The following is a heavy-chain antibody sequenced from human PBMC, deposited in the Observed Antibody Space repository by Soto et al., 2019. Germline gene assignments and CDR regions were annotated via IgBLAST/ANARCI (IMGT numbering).Heavy chain of an antibody. CDR2: ISSSSSYI. V-gene: IGHV3-21*01. Sequence: GGSLRLSCAASGFTFSSYSMNWVRQAPGKGLEWVSSISSSSSYIYYADSVKGRFTISRDNAKNSLYLQMNSLRAEDTAVYYCANQQEPNWNDPAPYNYYYGMDVWGQGTTVTVSS. J-gene: IGHJ6*02. CDR1: GFTFSSYS. CDR3: ANQQEPNWNDPAPYNYYYGMDV. D-gene: IGHD1-1*01.